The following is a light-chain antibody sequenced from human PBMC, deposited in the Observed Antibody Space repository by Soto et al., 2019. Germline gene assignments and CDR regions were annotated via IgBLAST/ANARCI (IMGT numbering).Light chain of an antibody. J-gene: IGKJ2*01. V-gene: IGKV3-15*01. CDR1: QSVSSN. Sequence: EIVMTQSPATLSVSLGERATLSCRASQSVSSNLAWYQQKPGQAPRLLIYGASNRATGLPARFSGSGSGTDFTLTISRLESEDFAVYYCQQYYNWPPYTFGQGTKLEIK. CDR3: QQYYNWPPYT. CDR2: GAS.